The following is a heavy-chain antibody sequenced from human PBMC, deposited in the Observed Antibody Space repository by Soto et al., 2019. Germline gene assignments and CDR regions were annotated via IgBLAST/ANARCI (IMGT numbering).Heavy chain of an antibody. CDR2: IYYSGGT. J-gene: IGHJ5*01. CDR3: ASQTGTYSYDRSGDDTTQKGNW. CDR1: AGSISISSCY. D-gene: IGHD3-22*01. Sequence: SVTRSGTSSVSAGSISISSCYWGCIRQPRGRGLDWIWTIYYSGGTYYNPSLKIRVTMAVDTSKNQCSLRLSSVTAADTAAYYCASQTGTYSYDRSGDDTTQKGNW. V-gene: IGHV4-39*01.